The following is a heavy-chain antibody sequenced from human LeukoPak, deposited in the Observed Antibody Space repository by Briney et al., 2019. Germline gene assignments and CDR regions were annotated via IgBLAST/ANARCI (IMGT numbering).Heavy chain of an antibody. V-gene: IGHV4-30-2*01. J-gene: IGHJ5*02. CDR1: GGSISSGGYS. Sequence: PSEILSLTCAVSGGSISSGGYSWSWIRQPPGKGLEWIGYIYHSGSTYYSPSLKSRVTISVDRSKNQFSLKLSSVTAADTAVYYCARGTERASWFDPWGQGTLVTVSS. CDR2: IYHSGST. D-gene: IGHD1-1*01. CDR3: ARGTERASWFDP.